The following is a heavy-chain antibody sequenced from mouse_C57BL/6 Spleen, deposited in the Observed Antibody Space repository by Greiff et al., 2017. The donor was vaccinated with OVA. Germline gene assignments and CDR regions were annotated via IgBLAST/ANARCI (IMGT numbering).Heavy chain of an antibody. Sequence: VQLQQSGAELVRPGTSVKLSCKASGYTFTSYWMHWVKQRPGQGLEWIGVIDPADSYTNYNQKFKGKATLTVDTSSSTAYMQLSSLTSEDSAVYYCARGELRTFAYWGQGTLVTVSA. D-gene: IGHD1-1*01. CDR3: ARGELRTFAY. CDR2: IDPADSYT. V-gene: IGHV1-59*01. J-gene: IGHJ3*01. CDR1: GYTFTSYW.